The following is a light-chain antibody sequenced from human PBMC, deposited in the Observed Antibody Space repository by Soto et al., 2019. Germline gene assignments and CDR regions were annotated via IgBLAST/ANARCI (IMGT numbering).Light chain of an antibody. V-gene: IGKV3-20*01. J-gene: IGKJ4*01. CDR1: QSVSSSY. CDR2: GAS. CDR3: QQYGTSPPLT. Sequence: EIVLMQSPGTLSLSPGERATLSCRASQSVSSSYLAWYQQKPGQAPRLLIDGASSRSTGTPDRFSGSGSGTDFTLTISRLEPEDVAVYYCQQYGTSPPLTFGGGTKVEIK.